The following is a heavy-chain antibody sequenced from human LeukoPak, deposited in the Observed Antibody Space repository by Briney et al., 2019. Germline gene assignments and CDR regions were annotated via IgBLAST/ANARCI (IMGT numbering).Heavy chain of an antibody. CDR3: ARGYGSSSYNWFDP. V-gene: IGHV4-34*01. Sequence: SETLSLTCAVYGGSFSGYHWSWICQPPGKGLEWIGEINHSGSTNYNPSLKSRVTISVDTSKNQFSLKLRSVTAADTAVYNCARGYGSSSYNWFDPWGQGTLVTVSS. J-gene: IGHJ5*02. CDR1: GGSFSGYH. D-gene: IGHD6-6*01. CDR2: INHSGST.